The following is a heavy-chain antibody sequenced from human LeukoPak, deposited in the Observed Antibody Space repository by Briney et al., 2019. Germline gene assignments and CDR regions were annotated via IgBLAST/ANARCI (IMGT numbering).Heavy chain of an antibody. CDR1: GYTFASYG. CDR3: ARDGGVKVVVAANDY. D-gene: IGHD2-15*01. CDR2: ISAYNGNT. J-gene: IGHJ4*02. Sequence: ASVKVSCKASGYTFASYGISWVRQAPGQGLGWMGWISAYNGNTNYAQKLQGRVTMTTDTSTSTAYMELRSLRSDDTAVYYCARDGGVKVVVAANDYWGQGTLATVSS. V-gene: IGHV1-18*01.